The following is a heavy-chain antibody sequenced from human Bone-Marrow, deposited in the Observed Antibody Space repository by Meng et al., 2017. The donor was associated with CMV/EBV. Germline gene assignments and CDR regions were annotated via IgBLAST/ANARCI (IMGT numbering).Heavy chain of an antibody. CDR2: ISYDGSNK. J-gene: IGHJ4*02. V-gene: IGHV3-30*04. CDR1: GFTFSSYA. Sequence: GESLKISCAASGFTFSSYAMHWVRQAPGKGLEWVAVISYDGSNKYYADSVRGRFTISRDNSKNTLYLQMNSLRAEDTAVYYCARARNSRVRGNDLDYWGQRNLVTVSS. D-gene: IGHD3-10*01. CDR3: ARARNSRVRGNDLDY.